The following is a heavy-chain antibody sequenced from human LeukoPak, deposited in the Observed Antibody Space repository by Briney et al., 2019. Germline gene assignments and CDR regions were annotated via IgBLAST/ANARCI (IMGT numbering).Heavy chain of an antibody. D-gene: IGHD3-10*01. CDR1: GFTVSSNY. Sequence: GGSLRLSCAASGFTVSSNYMSWVRQAPGKGLEWVSVNYSGGSTYYADSVKGRFTISRDNSKNTLYLQMNSLRAEDTAVYYCAQDTYGSGSYLAFDIWGQGAMVTVSS. CDR2: NYSGGST. V-gene: IGHV3-53*01. J-gene: IGHJ3*02. CDR3: AQDTYGSGSYLAFDI.